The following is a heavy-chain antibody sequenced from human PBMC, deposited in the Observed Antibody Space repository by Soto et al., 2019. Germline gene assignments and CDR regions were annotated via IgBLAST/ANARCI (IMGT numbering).Heavy chain of an antibody. CDR1: GGTFSSYA. CDR2: IIPLPGTV. J-gene: IGHJ6*02. Sequence: QVQLVQSGAEVKKPGSSVKVSCTISGGTFSSYAFNWVRQAPGQGLEWMGTIIPLPGTVDYAQDFQSRVTITADKSTFTVYMDLSSLRSEATALYYCARDPRNSYGHPHHLAMDVWGQGTTVTVSS. CDR3: ARDPRNSYGHPHHLAMDV. D-gene: IGHD5-18*01. V-gene: IGHV1-69*09.